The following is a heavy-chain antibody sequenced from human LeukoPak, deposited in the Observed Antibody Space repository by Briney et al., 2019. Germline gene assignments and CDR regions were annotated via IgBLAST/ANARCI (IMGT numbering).Heavy chain of an antibody. D-gene: IGHD6-13*01. J-gene: IGHJ5*02. CDR3: AKDGESGYSSSWFNWFDP. CDR1: GFTFSSYA. CDR2: ISGSGGST. V-gene: IGHV3-23*01. Sequence: PGGSLRLSCAASGFTFSSYAMSWVRQAPGKGLEWVSAISGSGGSTYYADSVKGRFTISRDNSKNTLYLQMNSLRAEDTAVYYCAKDGESGYSSSWFNWFDPWGQGTLVTVSS.